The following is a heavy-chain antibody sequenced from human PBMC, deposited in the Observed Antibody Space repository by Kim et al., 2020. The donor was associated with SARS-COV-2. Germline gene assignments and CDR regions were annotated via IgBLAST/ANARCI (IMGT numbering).Heavy chain of an antibody. CDR1: GGSINSCN. J-gene: IGHJ4*02. CDR2: ISDSGST. D-gene: IGHD2-8*01. V-gene: IGHV4-59*08. CDR3: ARHHARSFDY. Sequence: SETLSLTCTVSGGSINSCNWSWIRQPPGKCLEWIGFISDSGSTSYNSSLKSRVTISVDTSKNQFSLKLSSVSAADTAMYYCARHHARSFDYWGQGTLVTVSS.